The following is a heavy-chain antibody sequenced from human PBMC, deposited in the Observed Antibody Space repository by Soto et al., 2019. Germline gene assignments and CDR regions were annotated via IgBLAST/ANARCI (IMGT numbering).Heavy chain of an antibody. CDR3: AKIGVGSSACY. J-gene: IGHJ4*02. CDR1: GCTFSSYP. Sequence: GGSLSLSGAASGCTFSSYPMIWVRQAPGKGLEWVSAISGSGCSTYYADSVKGRFTISRDNSKSTLYLQMNSLRAEDTAVYYCAKIGVGSSACYWGQGTLVTVSS. V-gene: IGHV3-23*01. D-gene: IGHD3-3*01. CDR2: ISGSGCST.